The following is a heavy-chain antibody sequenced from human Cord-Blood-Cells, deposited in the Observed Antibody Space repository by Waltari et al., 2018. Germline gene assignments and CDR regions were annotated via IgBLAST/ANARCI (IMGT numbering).Heavy chain of an antibody. D-gene: IGHD1-26*01. J-gene: IGHJ4*02. CDR3: ARDTVGATD. V-gene: IGHV4-59*01. CDR1: GGPLSSYY. Sequence: QVQPQDSGPALVKPSETLSLTCTASGGPLSSYYWSWIWQPPGKGLEWIGYIYYSGSTNYNPSLKSRVTISVDTSKNQFSLKLSSVTAADTAVYYCARDTVGATDWGQGTLVTVSS. CDR2: IYYSGST.